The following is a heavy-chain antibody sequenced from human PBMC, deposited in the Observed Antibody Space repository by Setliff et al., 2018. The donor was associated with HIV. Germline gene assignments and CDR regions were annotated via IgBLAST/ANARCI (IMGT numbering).Heavy chain of an antibody. CDR3: ARDRGRGYDYPIQGYFDY. CDR1: GGSFSGHY. V-gene: IGHV4-34*01. D-gene: IGHD5-12*01. CDR2: INHSGST. Sequence: SETLSLTCAVYGGSFSGHYWSWIRQPPGKGLEWIGEINHSGSTNYNPSLKSRVTISVDTSKNQFSLKLTSVTAADTAVYYYARDRGRGYDYPIQGYFDYWGQGTLVTVSS. J-gene: IGHJ4*02.